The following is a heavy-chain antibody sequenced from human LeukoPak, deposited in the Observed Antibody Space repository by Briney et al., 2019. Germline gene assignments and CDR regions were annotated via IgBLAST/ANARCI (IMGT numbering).Heavy chain of an antibody. CDR2: IHYRGEA. CDR1: GGSISGNY. D-gene: IGHD3-16*01. J-gene: IGHJ6*02. V-gene: IGHV4-59*01. CDR3: ARFGIDYDMDV. Sequence: PSETLSLTCTVSGGSISGNYWTWTRQPPGKGLEWIGQIHYRGEADYNPSLRSRIIVSVDTSKNQMFLRLSSVTAADTAVYYCARFGIDYDMDVWGQGTKVTVSS.